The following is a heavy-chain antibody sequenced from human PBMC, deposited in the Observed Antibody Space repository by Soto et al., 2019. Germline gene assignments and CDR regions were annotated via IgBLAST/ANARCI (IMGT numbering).Heavy chain of an antibody. Sequence: QVQLQESGPGLVKPSETLSLTCTDSGGSISSYYWSWIRQPPGKGLEWIGYIYYSGITNYNPSLKIRVTISVDTSKNQFPLKLSSVTAADTAVYYCARSDGRYWGQGTLVTVSS. J-gene: IGHJ4*02. CDR2: IYYSGIT. CDR3: ARSDGRY. CDR1: GGSISSYY. V-gene: IGHV4-59*01.